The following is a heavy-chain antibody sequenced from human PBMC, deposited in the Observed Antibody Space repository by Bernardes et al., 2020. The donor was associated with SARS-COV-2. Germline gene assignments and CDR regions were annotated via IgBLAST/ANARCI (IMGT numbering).Heavy chain of an antibody. V-gene: IGHV3-33*01. D-gene: IGHD3-10*01. CDR2: IWYDGFTK. Sequence: GGSLRLSCAASGFTFSRYGMHWVRQAPGKGLEWVAVIWYDGFTKDYADSMKGRFTISRDNSKNTLYLDMNSLRDEDTAVYYCASYNGPGNVHYWGQGTLVTVSS. CDR1: GFTFSRYG. J-gene: IGHJ4*02. CDR3: ASYNGPGNVHY.